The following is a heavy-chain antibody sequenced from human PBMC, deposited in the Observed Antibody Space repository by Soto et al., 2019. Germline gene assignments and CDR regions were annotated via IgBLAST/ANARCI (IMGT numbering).Heavy chain of an antibody. J-gene: IGHJ3*01. CDR2: VNHNGRN. D-gene: IGHD6-19*01. V-gene: IGHV4-34*01. CDR1: GGSFSGYF. Sequence: PSDTLSLTCDVYGGSFSGYFWNWIRQSPGKGLEWIGKVNHNGRNNYNPSLKSRVTISLDMSKKQISLKLTSVTAADTAVYYCARGGSSDWQVAFDFWGQGTMVTVSS. CDR3: ARGGSSDWQVAFDF.